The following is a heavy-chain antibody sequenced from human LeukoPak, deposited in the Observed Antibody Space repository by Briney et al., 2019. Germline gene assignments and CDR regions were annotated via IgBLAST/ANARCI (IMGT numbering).Heavy chain of an antibody. V-gene: IGHV3-53*01. D-gene: IGHD3-22*01. CDR3: ARAHDSSGYLPHFDY. J-gene: IGHJ4*02. CDR2: INSGGST. CDR1: GFTVSSNY. Sequence: GGSLRLSCAASGFTVSSNYMSWVRQAPGKGLEWVSVINSGGSTYYADSVKGRFTISRDNSKNTLYLQMNSLRAEDTAVYYCARAHDSSGYLPHFDYWGQGTLVTVSS.